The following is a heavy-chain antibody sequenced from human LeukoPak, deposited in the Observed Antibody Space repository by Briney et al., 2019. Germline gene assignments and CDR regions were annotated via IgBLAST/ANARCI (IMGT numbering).Heavy chain of an antibody. CDR2: INHSGST. J-gene: IGHJ6*02. Sequence: SETLSLTCTVSGASVSSGGYYWSWIRQPPGKGLEWIGEINHSGSTNYNPSLKSRVTISVDTSKNQFSLKLSSVTAADTAVYYCHSIFRYGYYYYGMDVWGQGTTVTVSS. CDR1: GASVSSGGYY. D-gene: IGHD5-18*01. CDR3: HSIFRYGYYYYGMDV. V-gene: IGHV4-61*08.